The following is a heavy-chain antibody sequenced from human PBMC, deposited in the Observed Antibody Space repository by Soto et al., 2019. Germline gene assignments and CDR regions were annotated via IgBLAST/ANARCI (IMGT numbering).Heavy chain of an antibody. CDR2: INYSGRV. V-gene: IGHV4-34*01. J-gene: IGHJ4*02. D-gene: IGHD3-10*01. Sequence: SETLSLTCAVYGASFSGNYWSWIRQTPGKRLEWIGHINYSGRVTYNPSLESRTTISGDTSRNHLSLNLTSVTAADTAVYYCARANFGSGSHYPYFDYWGQGTLVTVSS. CDR1: GASFSGNY. CDR3: ARANFGSGSHYPYFDY.